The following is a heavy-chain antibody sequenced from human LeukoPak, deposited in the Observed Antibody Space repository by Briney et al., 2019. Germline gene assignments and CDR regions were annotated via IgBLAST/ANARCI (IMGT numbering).Heavy chain of an antibody. CDR1: GFTFSSYA. J-gene: IGHJ6*02. V-gene: IGHV3-23*01. CDR2: ISGSGGST. Sequence: PGASLRLSCAASGFTFSSYAMSWVRQAPGKGLEWVSAISGSGGSTFYADSVKGRFTISRDNSKNTLYLQVNSLRAEDTAVYYCAKDIRYCSGATCYHYYYYGMDVWGQGTTVTVSS. CDR3: AKDIRYCSGATCYHYYYYGMDV. D-gene: IGHD2-15*01.